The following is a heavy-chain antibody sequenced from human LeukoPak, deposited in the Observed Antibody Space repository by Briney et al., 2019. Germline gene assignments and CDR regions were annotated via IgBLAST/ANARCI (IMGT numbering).Heavy chain of an antibody. J-gene: IGHJ4*02. V-gene: IGHV1-2*02. Sequence: ASVKVSCKASGYTFTDYFTHWVRQAPGQGLEWMGWINPNSGGTNNAQKFQGRVTMTRDTSINTAYMELSRLRSDDTAVYYCAREVCGGDCYMDWGQGTLVTVSS. CDR2: INPNSGGT. CDR1: GYTFTDYF. CDR3: AREVCGGDCYMD. D-gene: IGHD2-21*02.